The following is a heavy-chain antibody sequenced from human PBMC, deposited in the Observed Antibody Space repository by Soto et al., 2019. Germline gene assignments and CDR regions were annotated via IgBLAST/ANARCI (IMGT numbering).Heavy chain of an antibody. V-gene: IGHV3-7*04. CDR3: ARGGYDYSNPFDY. CDR2: INQDGSEK. Sequence: EVQLVESGGGLVQPGGSLRLSCAASGFTFNRYWMKWVRQAPGRGLEWMGNINQDGSEKHYVDSVKGRFTISRDNAKDSVYLQMNSVKAEDTAMYYCARGGYDYSNPFDYWGQGTLVTVSS. CDR1: GFTFNRYW. D-gene: IGHD4-4*01. J-gene: IGHJ4*02.